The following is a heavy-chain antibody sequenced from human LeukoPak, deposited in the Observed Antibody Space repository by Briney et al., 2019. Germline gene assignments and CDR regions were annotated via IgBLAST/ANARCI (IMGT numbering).Heavy chain of an antibody. V-gene: IGHV4-59*01. CDR3: ARDSGSIFDY. D-gene: IGHD3-22*01. Sequence: SETLYLTCTVSGGSISSYYWSWIRQPPGKGLEWIGYIYYSGSTNYNPSLKSRVTISVDTSKNQFSLKLSSVTAADTAVYYCARDSGSIFDYWGQGTLVTVSS. CDR1: GGSISSYY. CDR2: IYYSGST. J-gene: IGHJ4*02.